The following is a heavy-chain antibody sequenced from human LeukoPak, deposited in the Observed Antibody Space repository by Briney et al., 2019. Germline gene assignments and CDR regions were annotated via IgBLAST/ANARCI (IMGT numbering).Heavy chain of an antibody. D-gene: IGHD3-9*01. CDR1: GFTFSSYS. J-gene: IGHJ6*04. Sequence: GGSLRLSCAASGFTFSSYSMNWVRQAPGKGLEWVSSISSSSSYIYYADSLKGRFTISRDNSKNTLYLQMNSLRAEDTAVYYCARVLYILRYFDYWGKGTTVTISS. V-gene: IGHV3-21*04. CDR2: ISSSSSYI. CDR3: ARVLYILRYFDY.